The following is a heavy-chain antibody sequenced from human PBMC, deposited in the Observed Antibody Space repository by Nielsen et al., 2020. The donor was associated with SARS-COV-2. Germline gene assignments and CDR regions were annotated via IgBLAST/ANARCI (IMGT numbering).Heavy chain of an antibody. CDR3: TRGCYYDSRRYFDL. D-gene: IGHD3-22*01. CDR2: IRSKAYGGTT. CDR1: GFTFGDYA. V-gene: IGHV3-49*03. Sequence: GESLKISCTASGFTFGDYAMSWFRQAPGKGLEWVGFIRSKAYGGTTEYAASVKGRFTISRDDSKSIDYLQMNSLKTEDTAVYYCTRGCYYDSRRYFDLWGRGTLVTVSS. J-gene: IGHJ2*01.